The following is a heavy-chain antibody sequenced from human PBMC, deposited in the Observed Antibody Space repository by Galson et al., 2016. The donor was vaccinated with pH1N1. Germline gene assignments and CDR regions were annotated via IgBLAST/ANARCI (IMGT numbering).Heavy chain of an antibody. Sequence: LSLTCAVSGYSISSGSYYWSWIRQPAGKGLEWIGRIYTSGSTNYNPSLKSRVTISVDTSKNQFSLKMNSVTAADTAVYYCAREKNSGWYRSDGTAFDIWGQGTMVSVSS. D-gene: IGHD6-19*01. V-gene: IGHV4-61*02. CDR1: GYSISSGSYY. CDR3: AREKNSGWYRSDGTAFDI. J-gene: IGHJ3*02. CDR2: IYTSGST.